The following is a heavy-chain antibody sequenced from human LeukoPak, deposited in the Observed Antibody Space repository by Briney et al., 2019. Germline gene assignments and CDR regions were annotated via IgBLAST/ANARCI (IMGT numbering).Heavy chain of an antibody. J-gene: IGHJ4*02. CDR3: AREHFDY. CDR2: FYHSGNT. V-gene: IGHV4-38-2*02. CDR1: GYSISSNYY. Sequence: SETLSLTCAVSGYSISSNYYWGWIRQPPGKGLEWIGCFYHSGNTYYNPSLKSRVTISVDTSKNQFSLKLSSVTAADTAVYYCAREHFDYWGLGALVTVSS.